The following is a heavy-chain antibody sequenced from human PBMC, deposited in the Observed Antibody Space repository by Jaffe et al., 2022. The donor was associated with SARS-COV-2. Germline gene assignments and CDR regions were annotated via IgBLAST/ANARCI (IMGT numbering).Heavy chain of an antibody. Sequence: QVQLQQWGAGLLKPSETLSLTCAVYGGSFSGYYWSWIRQPPGKGLEWIGEINHSGSTNYNPSLKSRVTISVDTSKNQFSLKLSSVTAADTAVYYCARVAGWWPRLGWFDPWGQGTLVTVSS. CDR3: ARVAGWWPRLGWFDP. CDR2: INHSGST. V-gene: IGHV4-34*01. J-gene: IGHJ5*02. D-gene: IGHD5-12*01. CDR1: GGSFSGYY.